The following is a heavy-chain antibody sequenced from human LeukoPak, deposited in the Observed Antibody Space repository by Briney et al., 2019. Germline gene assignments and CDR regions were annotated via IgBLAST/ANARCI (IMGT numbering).Heavy chain of an antibody. J-gene: IGHJ4*02. D-gene: IGHD3-10*01. CDR3: AREDKYGSGTNYYFDY. V-gene: IGHV1-18*01. CDR1: GYTFTSYE. Sequence: GASAKVSCMTSGYTFTSYEISWVRQAPGQGLEWMGWISTYNGNTNYAQKFQGRVTLTTDKSTSTVNMELRNLRSDDTAVYYCAREDKYGSGTNYYFDYWGQGTLVTVSS. CDR2: ISTYNGNT.